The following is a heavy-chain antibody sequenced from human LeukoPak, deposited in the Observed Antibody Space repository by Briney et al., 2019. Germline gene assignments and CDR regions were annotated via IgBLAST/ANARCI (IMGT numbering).Heavy chain of an antibody. D-gene: IGHD6-19*01. J-gene: IGHJ4*02. CDR3: ARESSSGWPFLFDY. CDR1: GFTFSSYW. V-gene: IGHV3-7*01. CDR2: IKQDGSEK. Sequence: GGSLRLSCAASGFTFSSYWMSWVRQAPGKGLEWVANIKQDGSEKCYVDSVKGRFTISRDNAKNSLYLQMNSLRAEDTAVYYCARESSSGWPFLFDYWGQGTLVTVSS.